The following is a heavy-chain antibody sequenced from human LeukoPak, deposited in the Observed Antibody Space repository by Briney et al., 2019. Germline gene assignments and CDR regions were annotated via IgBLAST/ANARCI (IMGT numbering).Heavy chain of an antibody. CDR3: ARVVDPGGYYYFYYMDV. Sequence: SETLSLTCAVYRGSFSGYYWSWIRQPPGKGLEWIGEINHSGSTNYNPSLKSRVTISVDTSKNQFSLKLSSVTAADTAVYYCARVVDPGGYYYFYYMDVWGKGTTVTVSS. V-gene: IGHV4-34*01. J-gene: IGHJ6*03. D-gene: IGHD3-16*01. CDR2: INHSGST. CDR1: RGSFSGYY.